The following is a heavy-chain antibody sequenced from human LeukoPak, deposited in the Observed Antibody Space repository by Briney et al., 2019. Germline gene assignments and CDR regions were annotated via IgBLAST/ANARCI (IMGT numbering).Heavy chain of an antibody. Sequence: GGSLRLSCATTGVTFSTYGMTWVRQAPGKGLEWVSGIGGSGDSTYYADSVKGRFTISRDNSKNTLYLQMNSLRAEDTAVYYCAKDRQQLANLDYWGQGTLVTVSS. D-gene: IGHD6-13*01. V-gene: IGHV3-23*01. CDR2: IGGSGDST. CDR1: GVTFSTYG. J-gene: IGHJ4*02. CDR3: AKDRQQLANLDY.